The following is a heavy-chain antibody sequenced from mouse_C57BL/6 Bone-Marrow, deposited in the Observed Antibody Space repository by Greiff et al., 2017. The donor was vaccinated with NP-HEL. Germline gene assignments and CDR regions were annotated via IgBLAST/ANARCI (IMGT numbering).Heavy chain of an antibody. V-gene: IGHV14-4*01. J-gene: IGHJ2*01. CDR1: GFNIKDDY. CDR2: IDPENGDT. D-gene: IGHD2-4*01. Sequence: DVKLVESGAELVRPGASVKLSCTASGFNIKDDYMHWVKQRPEQGLEWIGWIDPENGDTEYASKFQGKATITADTSSNTAYLQLSSLTSEDTAVYYCTTFYDYDGYWGQGTTLTVSS. CDR3: TTFYDYDGY.